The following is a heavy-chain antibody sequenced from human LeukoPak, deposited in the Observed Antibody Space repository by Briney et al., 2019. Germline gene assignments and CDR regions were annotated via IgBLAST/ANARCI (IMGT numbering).Heavy chain of an antibody. CDR2: IYYSGHT. Sequence: PSETLSLTCAVSGGSISNYYWSWVRQSPEKGLEWIGYIYYSGHTNYNPSLKSRVTMSVDTCKNQFSLKLTSVTAADTAVYYCARGGTRDNWGYYIDYWGQGTLVTVSS. CDR3: ARGGTRDNWGYYIDY. J-gene: IGHJ4*02. V-gene: IGHV4-59*01. D-gene: IGHD3-22*01. CDR1: GGSISNYY.